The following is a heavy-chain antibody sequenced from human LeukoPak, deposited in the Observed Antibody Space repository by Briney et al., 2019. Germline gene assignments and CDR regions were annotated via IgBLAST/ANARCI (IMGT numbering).Heavy chain of an antibody. D-gene: IGHD5-12*01. CDR1: GFTFSSYW. CDR2: ITGDGSST. J-gene: IGHJ4*02. V-gene: IGHV3-74*01. CDR3: ARGRSAYAWEY. Sequence: AGGSLRLSCAASGFTFSSYWMHWVRQAPGKGLVWVSRITGDGSSTSYADSVEGRFTISRDNAKNTLYLHMSSLRAEDTAVYYCARGRSAYAWEYWGQGTLVTVSS.